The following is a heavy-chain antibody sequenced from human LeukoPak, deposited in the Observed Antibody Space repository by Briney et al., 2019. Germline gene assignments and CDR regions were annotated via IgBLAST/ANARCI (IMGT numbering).Heavy chain of an antibody. Sequence: ASVKVSCKASGDTFSSYGISWIRQSPGQGLEWMGWISAHNGATNFAQKLQGRLTMTADTSTTTAYMELRSLTSDDTAIYYCARDSETISGVVIPSNYWGQGTLVTVSP. CDR3: ARDSETISGVVIPSNY. J-gene: IGHJ4*02. D-gene: IGHD3-3*01. V-gene: IGHV1-18*01. CDR2: ISAHNGAT. CDR1: GDTFSSYG.